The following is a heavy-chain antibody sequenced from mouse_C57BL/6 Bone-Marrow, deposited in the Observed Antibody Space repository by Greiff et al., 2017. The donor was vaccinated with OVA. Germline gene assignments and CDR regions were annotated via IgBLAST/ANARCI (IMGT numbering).Heavy chain of an antibody. CDR3: AKEEVIYYGFDD. CDR2: IHPNSGST. J-gene: IGHJ2*01. V-gene: IGHV1-64*01. D-gene: IGHD2-1*01. CDR1: GYTFTSYW. Sequence: QVQLQQPGAELVKPGASVKLSCKASGYTFTSYWMHWVKQRPGQGLEWIGMIHPNSGSTNYNEKFKSKATLTVDKSSSTAYMQLSSLTSEDSAVYYCAKEEVIYYGFDDWGQGTTLTVSS.